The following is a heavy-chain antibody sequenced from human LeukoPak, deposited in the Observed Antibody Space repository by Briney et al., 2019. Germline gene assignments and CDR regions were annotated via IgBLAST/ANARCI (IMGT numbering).Heavy chain of an antibody. J-gene: IGHJ6*02. CDR2: ISSSGSTK. CDR1: GFTFSDYY. CDR3: ARDFYYGMDV. Sequence: PGGSVRLSCAASGFTFSDYYMSWIRQAPGRGLEWVSYISSSGSTKYYADSVKGRFTISRDNAKNSLYLQMNSLRAEDTAVYYCARDFYYGMDVWGQGTTVTVSS. V-gene: IGHV3-11*01.